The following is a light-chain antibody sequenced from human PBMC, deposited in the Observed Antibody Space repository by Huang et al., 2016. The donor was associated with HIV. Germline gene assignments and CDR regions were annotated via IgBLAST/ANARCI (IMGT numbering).Light chain of an antibody. CDR1: QAIDNY. Sequence: DIEMTQSPSSLSASVGARVTISCRASQAIDNYLAWYQQKPGRVPNLLIYGASTLQSGVPSRFSGSGSGTNFTLTIASLQPEDVASYYCQRYDSVPRTFGPGTKVEI. V-gene: IGKV1-27*01. J-gene: IGKJ1*01. CDR3: QRYDSVPRT. CDR2: GAS.